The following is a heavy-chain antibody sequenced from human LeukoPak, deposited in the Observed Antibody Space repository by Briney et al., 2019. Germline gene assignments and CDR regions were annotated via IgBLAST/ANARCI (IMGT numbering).Heavy chain of an antibody. J-gene: IGHJ4*02. CDR2: IKPDSGFT. D-gene: IGHD2/OR15-2a*01. Sequence: GASAKVSCKASGYTFSSYYMHWVRQVPGQGLEWMGPIKPDSGFTNYAEKFQDRVTMSRDTSITTVYMELSSLGSGDTALYYCSTEDKYCKTTTCDDYWGQGTLVTVSS. CDR1: GYTFSSYY. V-gene: IGHV1-2*06. CDR3: STEDKYCKTTTCDDY.